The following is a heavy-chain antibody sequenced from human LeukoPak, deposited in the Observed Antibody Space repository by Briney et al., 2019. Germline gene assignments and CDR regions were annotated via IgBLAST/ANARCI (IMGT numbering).Heavy chain of an antibody. J-gene: IGHJ3*02. CDR1: GYSFADYY. CDR3: ARAGVWDYSDSSGYHNAAFDI. V-gene: IGHV1-2*02. Sequence: GASVKVSCKASGYSFADYYMHWVRQAPGQGLEWMGWIKPNSGGTRSAQKFQGRVTMTRDTSISTAYMDLSRLRSDDTAVYYCARAGVWDYSDSSGYHNAAFDIWGQGTMVTVSS. CDR2: IKPNSGGT. D-gene: IGHD3-22*01.